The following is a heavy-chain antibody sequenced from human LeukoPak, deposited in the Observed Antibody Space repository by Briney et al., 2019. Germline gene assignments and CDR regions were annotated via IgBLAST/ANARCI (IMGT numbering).Heavy chain of an antibody. V-gene: IGHV1-18*01. Sequence: GASLKVSCTASGYTFTSSGISWVRQAPGQGLEWMGWISAHNGNTNYAQKLQGRVTMTTDTSTSTAYMELRSLRSDDTAVYYCASGAGPYYFDYWGQGTLVTASS. CDR1: GYTFTSSG. CDR2: ISAHNGNT. J-gene: IGHJ4*02. CDR3: ASGAGPYYFDY. D-gene: IGHD6-19*01.